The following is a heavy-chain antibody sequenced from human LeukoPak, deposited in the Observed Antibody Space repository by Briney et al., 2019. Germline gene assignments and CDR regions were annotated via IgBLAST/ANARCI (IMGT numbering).Heavy chain of an antibody. V-gene: IGHV1-8*02. Sequence: ASVKVSCKASGYTFTGYFIHWVRQAPGQGLEWMGWMNPNSGNTGYAQKFQGRVTMTRNTSISTAYMELSSLRSEDTAVYYCARVHYYYYYYMDVWGKGTTVTISS. CDR2: MNPNSGNT. CDR3: ARVHYYYYYYMDV. CDR1: GYTFTGYF. J-gene: IGHJ6*03.